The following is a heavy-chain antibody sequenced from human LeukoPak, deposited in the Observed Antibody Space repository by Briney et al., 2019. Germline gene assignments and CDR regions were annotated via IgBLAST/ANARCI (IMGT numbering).Heavy chain of an antibody. CDR1: GCSSSSYY. CDR2: IYTSGST. J-gene: IGHJ4*02. D-gene: IGHD1-26*01. V-gene: IGHV4-4*07. CDR3: ARLSGSYFDY. Sequence: SETLSRTCTGSGCSSSSYYWSWIRQPAGKGLEWIGRIYTSGSTNYNPSLNSRVTITVDTSKNQFSLKLSSVPAADTAVYYCARLSGSYFDYWGQGTLVTVSS.